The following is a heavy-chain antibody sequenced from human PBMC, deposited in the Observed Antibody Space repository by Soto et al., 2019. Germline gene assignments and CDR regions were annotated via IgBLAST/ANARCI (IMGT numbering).Heavy chain of an antibody. D-gene: IGHD6-6*01. V-gene: IGHV4-61*01. CDR2: IYYSGST. CDR3: ARGSYSSSPWAFDY. Sequence: QVQLQESGPGLVKPSETLSLTCTVSGGSVSSGSYYWSWIRQPPGKGLEWIGYIYYSGSTNYNPSLKSRVTISVDTSKNQFSLKLGSVTAADTAVYYCARGSYSSSPWAFDYLGQGTLVTVSS. J-gene: IGHJ4*02. CDR1: GGSVSSGSYY.